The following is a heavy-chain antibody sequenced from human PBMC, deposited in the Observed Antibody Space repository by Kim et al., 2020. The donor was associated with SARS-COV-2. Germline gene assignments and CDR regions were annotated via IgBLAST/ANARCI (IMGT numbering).Heavy chain of an antibody. J-gene: IGHJ4*02. Sequence: GGSLRLSCAASGFTFSNYAMNWVRQAPGKGLEWVSGISGSDGSTNYADSVKGRFTISRDNSKNTLYLQMNSLRTEDTAVYYCAKQRGKAVAGSTVGCDYWGPGTLVTVSS. D-gene: IGHD6-19*01. CDR3: AKQRGKAVAGSTVGCDY. CDR2: ISGSDGST. CDR1: GFTFSNYA. V-gene: IGHV3-23*01.